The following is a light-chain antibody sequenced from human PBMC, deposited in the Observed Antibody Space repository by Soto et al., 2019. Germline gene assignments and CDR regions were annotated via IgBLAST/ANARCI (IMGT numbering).Light chain of an antibody. J-gene: IGKJ1*01. V-gene: IGKV3-20*01. CDR3: QKYGSSPRT. Sequence: EIVVTQSPDTLSLSPGERATLSCRARQSVSISYLAWYQQKPGQAPRLLIYGTTSRATGIPDRFIGSGSVTDFILTISRLEPEAFAVYYCQKYGSSPRTFGQGTKVEIK. CDR1: QSVSISY. CDR2: GTT.